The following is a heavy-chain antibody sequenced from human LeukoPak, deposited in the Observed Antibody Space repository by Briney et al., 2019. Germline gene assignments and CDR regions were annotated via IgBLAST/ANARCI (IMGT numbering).Heavy chain of an antibody. J-gene: IGHJ4*02. CDR3: ARAPYSDSWYYFDY. CDR2: IYYSGST. D-gene: IGHD2-8*01. V-gene: IGHV4-30-4*08. Sequence: PSQTQSLTCTVSGGSISSGDYYWSWIRQPPGKGLEWIGYIYYSGSTYYNPSLKSRVTISVDTSKNQFSLKLSSVTAADTAVYYCARAPYSDSWYYFDYWGQGTLVTVSS. CDR1: GGSISSGDYY.